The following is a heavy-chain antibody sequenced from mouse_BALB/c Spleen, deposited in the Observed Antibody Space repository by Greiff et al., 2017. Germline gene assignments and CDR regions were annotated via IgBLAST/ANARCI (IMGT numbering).Heavy chain of an antibody. CDR3: ARERRTATFAY. CDR2: ISSGSSTI. CDR1: GFTFSSFG. Sequence: EVMLVESGGGLVQPGGSRKLSCAASGFTFSSFGMHWVRQAPEKGLEWVAYISSGSSTIYYADTVKGRFTISRDNPKNTLFLQMTSLRSEDTAMYYCARERRTATFAYWGQGTLVTVSA. J-gene: IGHJ3*01. D-gene: IGHD1-2*01. V-gene: IGHV5-17*02.